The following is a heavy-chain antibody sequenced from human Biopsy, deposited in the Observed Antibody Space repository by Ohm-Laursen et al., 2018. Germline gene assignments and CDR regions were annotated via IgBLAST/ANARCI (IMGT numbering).Heavy chain of an antibody. CDR3: ARKAIGYQLPCDD. Sequence: SVKVSCKVPTGTFNSYGIIWVRQAPGQGLEWMGRIIPILRTTAYAQTFLGRVTITADSPTSTVDMELTSLTSDDTAVYFCARKAIGYQLPCDDWGQGTLVTVSS. CDR2: IIPILRTT. V-gene: IGHV1-69*11. D-gene: IGHD2-2*01. J-gene: IGHJ4*02. CDR1: TGTFNSYG.